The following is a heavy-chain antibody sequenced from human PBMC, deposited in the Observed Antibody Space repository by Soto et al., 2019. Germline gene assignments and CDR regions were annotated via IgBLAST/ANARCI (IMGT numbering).Heavy chain of an antibody. V-gene: IGHV3-23*01. CDR1: GFTFNTYA. CDR2: VRDSGANT. D-gene: IGHD2-8*02. CDR3: ARSRRTYCDYYDL. Sequence: PGGSLRLSCEASGFTFNTYAMTWVRQAPGKGLEWVSSVRDSGANTYYADSVKGRFTISRDNSKNTVYLQMNSLRGNDTALYYCARSRRTYCDYYDLWGQGTVVTVS. J-gene: IGHJ4*02.